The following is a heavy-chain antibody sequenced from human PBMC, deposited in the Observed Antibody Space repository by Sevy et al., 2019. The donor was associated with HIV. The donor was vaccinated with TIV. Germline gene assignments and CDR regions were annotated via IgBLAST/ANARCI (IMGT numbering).Heavy chain of an antibody. Sequence: GGSLRLSCAASGFTFSSYGMHWVRQAPGKGLEWVAFIRYDGSNKYYADSVKGRFTISRDNSKNTLYLQMNSLRAEDTAVYYCAKDGCSSWHWLASWYYYYGMDVWGQGTTVTVSS. J-gene: IGHJ6*02. CDR1: GFTFSSYG. CDR2: IRYDGSNK. CDR3: AKDGCSSWHWLASWYYYYGMDV. D-gene: IGHD6-19*01. V-gene: IGHV3-30*02.